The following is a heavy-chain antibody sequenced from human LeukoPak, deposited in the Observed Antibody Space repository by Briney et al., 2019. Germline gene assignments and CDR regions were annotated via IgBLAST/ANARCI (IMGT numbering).Heavy chain of an antibody. CDR2: INQDGSEE. V-gene: IGHV3-7*01. Sequence: GGSLRLSCAASGFTFSNYWMTWVRQAPGKGLEWVAHINQDGSEEHYMDSAKARFTISRDNAKNSLSLQMNSLRAEDTAVYYCVRDGGVSGYDLLDYWGQGALVTVSS. J-gene: IGHJ4*02. CDR3: VRDGGVSGYDLLDY. CDR1: GFTFSNYW. D-gene: IGHD5-12*01.